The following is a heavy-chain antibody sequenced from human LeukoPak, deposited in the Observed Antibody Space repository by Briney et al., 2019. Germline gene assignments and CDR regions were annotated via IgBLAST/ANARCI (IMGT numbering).Heavy chain of an antibody. J-gene: IGHJ4*02. Sequence: PGRSLRLSCTASGFTFGDYAINWVRQAPGKGLEWVGFIRSKPYGGTTEYAASVKGRFTISRDDSRSIAYLQMNSLRAEDTAVYYCAREDYYGSGSYHSDIDYWGQGTLVTVSS. D-gene: IGHD3-10*01. CDR1: GFTFGDYA. V-gene: IGHV3-49*04. CDR2: IRSKPYGGTT. CDR3: AREDYYGSGSYHSDIDY.